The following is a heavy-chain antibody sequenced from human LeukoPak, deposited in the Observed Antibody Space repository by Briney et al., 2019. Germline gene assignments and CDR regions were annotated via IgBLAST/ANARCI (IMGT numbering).Heavy chain of an antibody. Sequence: SEALSLTCTVSGDSVSNGNYYWSWLRQPPGKALEWIGYIYYTGSTYYNPSLEGRVTISVDTSRNQFSVKLSSVTAADTAVYYCARAVYYYDSSGYYQGYYFDYWGQGTLVTVSS. CDR1: GDSVSNGNYY. V-gene: IGHV4-61*01. CDR2: IYYTGST. J-gene: IGHJ4*02. D-gene: IGHD3-22*01. CDR3: ARAVYYYDSSGYYQGYYFDY.